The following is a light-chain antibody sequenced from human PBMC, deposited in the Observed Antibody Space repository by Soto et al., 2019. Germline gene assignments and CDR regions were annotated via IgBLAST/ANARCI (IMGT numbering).Light chain of an antibody. Sequence: EIVMTQSPATLSVSPGESATLSCRASQRISRNLAWYQQKPGQAPRLLIYDASTRATAIPARFSGSGSETEFTLTISSLQSEDSAVYYCRQYNNWPPWTFGQGTKVEIK. CDR1: QRISRN. J-gene: IGKJ1*01. CDR2: DAS. V-gene: IGKV3-15*01. CDR3: RQYNNWPPWT.